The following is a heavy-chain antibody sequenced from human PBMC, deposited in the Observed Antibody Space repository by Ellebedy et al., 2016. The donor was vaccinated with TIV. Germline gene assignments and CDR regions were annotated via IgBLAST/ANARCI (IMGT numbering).Heavy chain of an antibody. CDR2: IDPSDSYT. Sequence: GESLKISXKGSGYSFTSYWISWVRQMPGKGLEWMGRIDPSDSYTNYSPSFQGHVTISADKSISTVYLQWSSLKASDTAMYYCATTPILWFGGTDWSVWGQGTTVTVSS. CDR3: ATTPILWFGGTDWSV. CDR1: GYSFTSYW. D-gene: IGHD3-10*01. V-gene: IGHV5-10-1*01. J-gene: IGHJ6*02.